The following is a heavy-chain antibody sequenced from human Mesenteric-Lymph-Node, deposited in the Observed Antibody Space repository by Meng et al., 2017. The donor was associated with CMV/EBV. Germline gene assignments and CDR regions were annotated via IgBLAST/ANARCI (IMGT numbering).Heavy chain of an antibody. CDR1: GFTFRTYS. J-gene: IGHJ6*02. V-gene: IGHV3-21*04. CDR3: AREWVVEDTARGYYYYGMDV. Sequence: GESLKISCAASGFTFRTYSMNWVRQAPGKGLEWVSSISISGTYIYYADSVKGRFTISRDNAKKFLYLQMNSLRAEDTALYYCAREWVVEDTARGYYYYGMDVWGQGTTVTVSS. CDR2: ISISGTYI. D-gene: IGHD5-18*01.